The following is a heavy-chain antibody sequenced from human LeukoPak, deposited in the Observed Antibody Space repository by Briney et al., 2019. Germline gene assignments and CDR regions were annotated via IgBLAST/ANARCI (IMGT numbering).Heavy chain of an antibody. D-gene: IGHD7-27*01. CDR2: INAGNGNT. CDR1: GYTFTSYA. Sequence: ASVKVSCKASGYTFTSYAMHWVRQAPGQRLEWMGWINAGNGNTKYSQKFQGRVTITRDTSASTAYMELSSLRSEDTAVYYCARVSGENLLAYYFDYWGQGTLVTVSS. V-gene: IGHV1-3*01. J-gene: IGHJ4*02. CDR3: ARVSGENLLAYYFDY.